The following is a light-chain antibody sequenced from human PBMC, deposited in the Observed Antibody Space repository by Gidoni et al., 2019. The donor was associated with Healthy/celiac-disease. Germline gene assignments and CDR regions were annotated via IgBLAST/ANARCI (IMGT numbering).Light chain of an antibody. V-gene: IGLV2-14*01. CDR2: DVS. J-gene: IGLJ3*02. Sequence: QSALTQTASVSGSPGQSITISCTGTSSDVCGYNYVSWYQQHPGKAPKLMIYDVSTRHSGVSTRFSGSKSGHTASLTISGLQAEDEADYYCSSYTSSSTRVFGGGTKLTVL. CDR1: SSDVCGYNY. CDR3: SSYTSSSTRV.